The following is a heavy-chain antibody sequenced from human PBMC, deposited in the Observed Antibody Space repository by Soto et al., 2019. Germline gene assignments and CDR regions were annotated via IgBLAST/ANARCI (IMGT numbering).Heavy chain of an antibody. CDR2: IYWDDDR. D-gene: IGHD3-22*01. CDR1: GFSLSTSGAGGFSFTTSGVG. Sequence: QITLKESGPTLVKPTQTLTLTCSFSGFSLSTSGAGGFSFTTSGVGEGWIRQPPGKALEWVALIYWDDDRRYSPSLKNRLTITKDTSKNEVVLTMTDVDPGDTATYFCAHVTLRFFHYLLPNWGQGTLVTVSS. CDR3: AHVTLRFFHYLLPN. J-gene: IGHJ4*02. V-gene: IGHV2-5*02.